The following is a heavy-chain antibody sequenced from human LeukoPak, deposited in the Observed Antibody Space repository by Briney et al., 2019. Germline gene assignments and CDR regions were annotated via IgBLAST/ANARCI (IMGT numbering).Heavy chain of an antibody. CDR1: GITFSGFE. J-gene: IGHJ2*01. V-gene: IGHV3-48*03. CDR2: ISDDGSTK. D-gene: IGHD3-16*01. CDR3: ARRLRA. Sequence: GGSLRLSCVGSGITFSGFELNWVRQAPGKGLDWVSYISDDGSTKTYGDSVEGRFTISRDNAKNTLSLQMNSLRLEDTGVYYCARRLRAGGRGILVTVPS.